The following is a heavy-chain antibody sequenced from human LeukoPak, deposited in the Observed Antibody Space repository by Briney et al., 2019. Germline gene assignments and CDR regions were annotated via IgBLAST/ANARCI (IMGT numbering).Heavy chain of an antibody. CDR2: ISSSGSTI. V-gene: IGHV3-11*01. J-gene: IGHJ3*02. CDR1: GFTFNDYY. D-gene: IGHD3-22*01. CDR3: AVEGVVDDAFDI. Sequence: GGSLRLSCAASGFTFNDYYMSWIRQAPGKGLEWVSYISSSGSTIYYADSVKGRFTISRDNAKNSLYLQMNSLRAEDTAVYYCAVEGVVDDAFDIWGQGTMVTVSS.